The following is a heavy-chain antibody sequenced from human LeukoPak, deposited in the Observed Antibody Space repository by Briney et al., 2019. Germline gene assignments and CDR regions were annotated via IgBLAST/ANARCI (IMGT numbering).Heavy chain of an antibody. CDR2: IKSDGSTT. CDR3: ARVVDTHFDY. CDR1: GFTFSSYW. J-gene: IGHJ4*02. D-gene: IGHD5-18*01. Sequence: PGGSLRLFCAASGFTFSSYWMHWVRQAPGKGLVWVTRIKSDGSTTTYADSVKGRFTITRDNAKNTLYLQRSSLRAEDTAVYYCARVVDTHFDYWGQGTLVTVSS. V-gene: IGHV3-74*01.